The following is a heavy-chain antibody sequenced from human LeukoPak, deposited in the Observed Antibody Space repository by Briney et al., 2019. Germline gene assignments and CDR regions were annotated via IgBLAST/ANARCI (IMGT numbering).Heavy chain of an antibody. D-gene: IGHD3-9*01. V-gene: IGHV3-23*01. CDR1: GFTFSTYS. CDR3: AKCILTGYYKGYMDV. Sequence: PGGSLRLSCAASGFTFSTYSMTWLRQAPGKGLEWVSIISGGGDNRYYADSVKGRFTISRDNSKNSLYLQMNSLRAEDTAVYYCAKCILTGYYKGYMDVWGKGTTVTISS. CDR2: ISGGGDNR. J-gene: IGHJ6*03.